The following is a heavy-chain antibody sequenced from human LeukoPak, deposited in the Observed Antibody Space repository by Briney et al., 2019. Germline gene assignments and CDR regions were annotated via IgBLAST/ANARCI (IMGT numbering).Heavy chain of an antibody. D-gene: IGHD3-10*01. Sequence: SETLSLTCTASGGSISSYYWSWIRQPPGKGLEWIGYIYYSGSTNYNPSLKSRVTMSVDTSKNQFSLKLSSVTAADTAVYYCARGQGVLSYWGQGTLVTVSS. V-gene: IGHV4-59*12. CDR2: IYYSGST. CDR1: GGSISSYY. CDR3: ARGQGVLSY. J-gene: IGHJ4*02.